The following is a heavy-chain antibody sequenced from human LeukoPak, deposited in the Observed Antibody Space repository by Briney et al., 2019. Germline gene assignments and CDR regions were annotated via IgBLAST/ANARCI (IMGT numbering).Heavy chain of an antibody. J-gene: IGHJ4*02. D-gene: IGHD3-22*01. CDR2: IKSKTVGGTT. CDR3: TTRPLTVVINDY. Sequence: GGSLRLSCAASGFTFSNAWMSWVRQAPGKGLEWVGRIKSKTVGGTTDYAAPVKGRFTISRDGSKNTLYLQMNSLKTEDTAVYYCTTRPLTVVINDYWGQGTLVTASS. CDR1: GFTFSNAW. V-gene: IGHV3-15*01.